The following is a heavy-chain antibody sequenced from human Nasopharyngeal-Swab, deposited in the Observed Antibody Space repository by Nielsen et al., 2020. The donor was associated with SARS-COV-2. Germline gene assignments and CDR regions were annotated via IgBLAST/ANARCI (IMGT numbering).Heavy chain of an antibody. CDR1: GFTFSSSA. CDR3: ARDPDYDFWSGYSKSFDY. J-gene: IGHJ4*02. Sequence: GGSLRLSCSASGFTFSSSAMHWVRQAPGKGLEYVSAISSNGGSIYYADSVKGRFTISRDNAKNSLYLQMNSLRAEDTAVYYCARDPDYDFWSGYSKSFDYWGQGTLVTVSS. CDR2: ISSNGGSI. D-gene: IGHD3-3*01. V-gene: IGHV3-64*04.